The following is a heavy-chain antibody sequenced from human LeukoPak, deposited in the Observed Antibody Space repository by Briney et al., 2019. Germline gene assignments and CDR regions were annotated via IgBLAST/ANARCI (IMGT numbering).Heavy chain of an antibody. CDR1: GFSVSNNY. CDR3: AKDWIPNVGATTLFDY. D-gene: IGHD1-26*01. CDR2: FYSGGST. V-gene: IGHV3-53*01. J-gene: IGHJ4*02. Sequence: GGSLRLSCAASGFSVSNNYMSWVRQAPGKGLEWVSVFYSGGSTYFADSVKGRFTISRDNSKNTLDLQMNSLRGEDTAVYYCAKDWIPNVGATTLFDYWGQGTLVTVSS.